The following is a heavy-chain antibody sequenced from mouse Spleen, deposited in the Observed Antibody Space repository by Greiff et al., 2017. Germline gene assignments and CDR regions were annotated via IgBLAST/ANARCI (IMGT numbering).Heavy chain of an antibody. D-gene: IGHD2-2*01. Sequence: EVQLQQSGTVLARPGASVKMSCKASGYSFTSYWMHWVKQRPGQGLEWIGAIYPGNSDTSYNQKFKGKAKLTAVTSASTAYMELSSLTNEDSAVYYCTRGYGYLYWYFDVWGAGTTVTVSS. V-gene: IGHV1-5*01. CDR3: TRGYGYLYWYFDV. CDR2: IYPGNSDT. J-gene: IGHJ1*01. CDR1: GYSFTSYW.